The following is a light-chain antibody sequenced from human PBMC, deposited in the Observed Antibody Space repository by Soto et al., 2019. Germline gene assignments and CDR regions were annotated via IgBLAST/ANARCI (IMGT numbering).Light chain of an antibody. CDR2: AES. CDR1: QGIAGS. Sequence: IQMTQSPSSLSASVGDRVTITCRASQGIAGSLAWYQQKPGKPPKLLIYAESTLQSGVPSRFSGSGSGTRGTLTISSLQPEDFATYYCQQVKSYPRTFGGGTKV. V-gene: IGKV1-9*01. CDR3: QQVKSYPRT. J-gene: IGKJ4*01.